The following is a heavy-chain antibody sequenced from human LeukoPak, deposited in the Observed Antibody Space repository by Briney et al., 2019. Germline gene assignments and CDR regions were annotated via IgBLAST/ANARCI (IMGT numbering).Heavy chain of an antibody. CDR1: GGSFSGYY. CDR3: ATLGVRSD. CDR2: INHSGST. V-gene: IGHV4-34*01. J-gene: IGHJ4*02. Sequence: PSETLSLTCAVYGGSFSGYYWSWIRQPPGKGLEWSGEINHSGSTNYNPSLKSRVTISVDTSKNQFSLKLSSVTAADTAVYYCATLGVRSDWGQGTLVTVSS. D-gene: IGHD3-10*01.